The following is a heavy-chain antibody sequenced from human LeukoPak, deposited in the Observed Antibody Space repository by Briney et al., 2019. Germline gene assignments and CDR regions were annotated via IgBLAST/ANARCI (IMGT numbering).Heavy chain of an antibody. CDR2: SYYSGNT. J-gene: IGHJ4*02. CDR1: GGSISSYY. V-gene: IGHV4-59*01. Sequence: SETLSLTCTVSGGSISSYYWAWIRQPPGKGLEWIGHSYYSGNTDYNPSLKSRVSISVDTSRNQLSLKLTSVTAADTAVYYCARGAWAPAVTTPPPDFDYWGPGTLVTVSS. CDR3: ARGAWAPAVTTPPPDFDY. D-gene: IGHD4-17*01.